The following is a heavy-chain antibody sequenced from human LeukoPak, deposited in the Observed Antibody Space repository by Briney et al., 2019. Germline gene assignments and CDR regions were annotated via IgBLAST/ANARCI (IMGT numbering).Heavy chain of an antibody. CDR2: IYTSGST. CDR1: GGSISSYY. J-gene: IGHJ4*02. CDR3: ARSYCSSTSCYTGLDY. D-gene: IGHD2-2*02. V-gene: IGHV4-4*07. Sequence: SETLSLTCTVSGGSISSYYWSWIRQPAGKGLEWIGRIYTSGSTNYNPSLKSRITMSVDTSKNQFSLKLSSVTAADTAVYYCARSYCSSTSCYTGLDYWGQGTLVTVSS.